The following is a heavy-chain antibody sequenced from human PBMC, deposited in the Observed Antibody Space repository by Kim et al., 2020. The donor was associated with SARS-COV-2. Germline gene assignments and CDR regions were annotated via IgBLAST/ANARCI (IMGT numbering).Heavy chain of an antibody. CDR3: ARDPGAMAYYYGMDV. D-gene: IGHD1-26*01. Sequence: DSVKGRFTISRDNAKNSLYLQMNSLRAEDTAVYYCARDPGAMAYYYGMDVWGQGTTVTVSS. J-gene: IGHJ6*02. V-gene: IGHV3-48*03.